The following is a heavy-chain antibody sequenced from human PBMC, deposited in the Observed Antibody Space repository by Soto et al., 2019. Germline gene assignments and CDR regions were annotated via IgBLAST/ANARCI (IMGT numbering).Heavy chain of an antibody. CDR2: FDPEDGET. CDR3: ATGDIAARPDYYYYGMNV. CDR1: GYTLTELS. J-gene: IGHJ6*02. Sequence: EASVQVSCKVSGYTLTELSMHWVRQAPGKGLEWMGGFDPEDGETIYAQKFQGRVTMTEDTSTDTAYMELSSLRPEDTAVYYCATGDIAARPDYYYYGMNVWGQGTTVTVSS. V-gene: IGHV1-24*01. D-gene: IGHD6-6*01.